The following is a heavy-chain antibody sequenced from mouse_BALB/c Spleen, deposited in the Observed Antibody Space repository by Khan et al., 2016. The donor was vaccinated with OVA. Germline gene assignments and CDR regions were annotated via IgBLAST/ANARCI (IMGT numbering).Heavy chain of an antibody. CDR3: ARKNGSDFDY. CDR2: INPHIGEA. Sequence: EVQVVESGPELVKPGASVKISCTASGYSFTGYFMNWVMQSHGKSLEWIGRINPHIGEAFYNQKFKGKATLTVDESSSTALMERRSLASEDAAVYYCARKNGSDFDYWGQGTTLTVSS. V-gene: IGHV1-20*02. J-gene: IGHJ2*01. D-gene: IGHD1-1*01. CDR1: GYSFTGYF.